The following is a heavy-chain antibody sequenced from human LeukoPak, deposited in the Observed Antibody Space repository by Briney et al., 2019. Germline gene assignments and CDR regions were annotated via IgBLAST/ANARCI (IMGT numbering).Heavy chain of an antibody. CDR2: ISDSGGII. CDR3: ARRQYSEYYYNGYVFDI. Sequence: TGGSLRLSCAASGFTFSTFSMSWVRQASGKGLEWVSTISDSGGIIDYADSVKGRFTISRDNAKNSLYLQMNSLRAEDTAVYYCARRQYSEYYYNGYVFDIWGQGTMVTVSS. J-gene: IGHJ3*02. CDR1: GFTFSTFS. D-gene: IGHD2/OR15-2a*01. V-gene: IGHV3-23*01.